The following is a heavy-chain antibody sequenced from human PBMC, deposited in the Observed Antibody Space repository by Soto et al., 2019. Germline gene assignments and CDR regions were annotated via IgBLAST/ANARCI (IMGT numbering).Heavy chain of an antibody. CDR1: GFTFNKFG. D-gene: IGHD3-22*01. V-gene: IGHV3-30*03. Sequence: QMQLVESGGGVVQPGGSLRLSCTASGFTFNKFGMHWVRQSPSKGLEWVAALSYDGNHDFYADSVTGRLIISRDNSQNTLYLQLNTLIPDDTAVYYCARPNFYYETRGYNDPKGTWFGPWGQGSLVTVSS. J-gene: IGHJ5*02. CDR3: ARPNFYYETRGYNDPKGTWFGP. CDR2: LSYDGNHD.